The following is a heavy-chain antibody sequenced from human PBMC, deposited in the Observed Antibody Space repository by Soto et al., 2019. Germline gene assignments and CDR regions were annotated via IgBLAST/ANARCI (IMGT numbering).Heavy chain of an antibody. CDR2: ISGNGGST. CDR3: AKDSRKYSSSDLDY. J-gene: IGHJ4*02. V-gene: IGHV3-23*01. Sequence: PGGSLRLSCAASGFTFSNYAMNWARQAPGKGLEWVSAISGNGGSTYYADSVKGRFTISRDNSKNTLYLQMNSLRAEDTAVHYCAKDSRKYSSSDLDYWGQGTLVTVSS. D-gene: IGHD6-6*01. CDR1: GFTFSNYA.